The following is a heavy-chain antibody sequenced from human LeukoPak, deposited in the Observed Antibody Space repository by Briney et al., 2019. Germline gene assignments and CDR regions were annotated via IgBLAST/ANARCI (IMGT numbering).Heavy chain of an antibody. Sequence: ASVKVSCKASGGTFSSYAISWVRQAPGQGLEWMGGIISIFGTANYAQKFQGRVTITADESTSTAYMELSSLRSEDTAVYYCARVIGYSGYETFDYWGQGTLVTVSS. J-gene: IGHJ4*02. V-gene: IGHV1-69*13. CDR2: IISIFGTA. CDR3: ARVIGYSGYETFDY. D-gene: IGHD5-12*01. CDR1: GGTFSSYA.